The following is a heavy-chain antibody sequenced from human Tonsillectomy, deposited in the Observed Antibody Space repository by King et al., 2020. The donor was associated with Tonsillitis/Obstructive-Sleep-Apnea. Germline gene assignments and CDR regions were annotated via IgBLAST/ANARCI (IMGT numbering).Heavy chain of an antibody. Sequence: DVQLVESGGGLVQPGRSLRLSCTASGFIFGDYTVNWVRQAPGKGLEWLGFIRTKPYGGTTEYIASLKGRFTISRDDSKNIAFLQMNSLKTEDTAVYYCTRWGGPAKGAFDIWGQGTMVTVSS. V-gene: IGHV3-49*04. CDR1: GFIFGDYT. CDR3: TRWGGPAKGAFDI. CDR2: IRTKPYGGTT. J-gene: IGHJ3*02. D-gene: IGHD2-15*01.